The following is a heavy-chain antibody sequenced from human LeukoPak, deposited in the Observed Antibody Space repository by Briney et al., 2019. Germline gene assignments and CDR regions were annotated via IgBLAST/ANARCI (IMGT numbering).Heavy chain of an antibody. D-gene: IGHD3-22*01. Sequence: SETLSLTCTVSSGSISSNTYYWGWIRQPPGKGLEWIGNIYYTGSTYYNPSLKSRVTISIDTSKNQFSLKLSSVTAADTAVYYCARDPGAYYYDSSGRKRNDAFDIWGQGTMVTVSS. CDR1: SGSISSNTYY. CDR2: IYYTGST. CDR3: ARDPGAYYYDSSGRKRNDAFDI. V-gene: IGHV4-39*07. J-gene: IGHJ3*02.